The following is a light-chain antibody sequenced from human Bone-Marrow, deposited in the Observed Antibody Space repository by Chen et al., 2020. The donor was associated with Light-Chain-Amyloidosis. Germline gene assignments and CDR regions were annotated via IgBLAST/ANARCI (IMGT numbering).Light chain of an antibody. V-gene: IGLV3-25*03. J-gene: IGLJ2*01. Sequence: SYALTQPPSVSVSPGPMARITCSGDDLPTKYAYWYQQKPGQAPVLVIHRDTERPSGISERFSGSSSGTTATLTISGVQAEDEADYHCQSADSSGTYEVIFGGGTKLTVL. CDR3: QSADSSGTYEVI. CDR1: DLPTKY. CDR2: RDT.